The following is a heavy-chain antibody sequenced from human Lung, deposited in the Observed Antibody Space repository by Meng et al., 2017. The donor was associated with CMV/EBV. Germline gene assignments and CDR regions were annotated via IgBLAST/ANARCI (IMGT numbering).Heavy chain of an antibody. Sequence: QVPLQEWGPGLVEPSGTLSLPCAVSGGSISSSNWGSWVRQPPGKGLEWIGEIYHSGSTNYNPSLKSRVTISVDKSKNQFSLKLSSVTAADTAVYYCASFPPPGKQWLVTDYCGQGTLVTVSS. J-gene: IGHJ4*02. D-gene: IGHD6-19*01. V-gene: IGHV4-4*02. CDR3: ASFPPPGKQWLVTDY. CDR1: GGSISSSNW. CDR2: IYHSGST.